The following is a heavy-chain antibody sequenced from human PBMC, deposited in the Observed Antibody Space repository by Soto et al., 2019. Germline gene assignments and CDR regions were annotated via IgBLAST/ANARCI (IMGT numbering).Heavy chain of an antibody. J-gene: IGHJ4*02. Sequence: SVKVSCKASGGTFSSYAISWVRQAPGQGLEWMGGIIPIFGTANYAQKSQGRVTITADESTSTAYMELSSLRSEDTAVYYCARVTAANAEFDYWGQGTLVTVSS. V-gene: IGHV1-69*13. CDR1: GGTFSSYA. CDR3: ARVTAANAEFDY. CDR2: IIPIFGTA.